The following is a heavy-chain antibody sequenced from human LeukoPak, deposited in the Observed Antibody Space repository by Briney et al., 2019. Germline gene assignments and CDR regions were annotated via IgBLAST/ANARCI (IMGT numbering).Heavy chain of an antibody. D-gene: IGHD2-2*02. Sequence: KPSETLSLTCAVYGGSFSGYYWSWIRQPPGKGLEWIGEINHSGRTNYNPSLKSRVTISVDTSKNQFSLKLSSVTAADTAVYYCARGGYCSSTSCYRAYYYGMDVWGQGTTVTVSS. J-gene: IGHJ6*02. V-gene: IGHV4-34*01. CDR1: GGSFSGYY. CDR2: INHSGRT. CDR3: ARGGYCSSTSCYRAYYYGMDV.